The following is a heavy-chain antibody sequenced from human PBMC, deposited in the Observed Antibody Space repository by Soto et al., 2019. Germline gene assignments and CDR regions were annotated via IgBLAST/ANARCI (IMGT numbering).Heavy chain of an antibody. D-gene: IGHD3-10*01. Sequence: QITLKESGPTLVKPTQTLTLTCTFSGFSLSTSGVGVGWIRQPPGKALEWLALIYWDDDKRYSPSLKSRLTITKDTSKNQVVLTMTNMDPVDTATYYCAHSGELWFGELLLKNWFDPWGQGTLVTVSS. V-gene: IGHV2-5*02. J-gene: IGHJ5*02. CDR2: IYWDDDK. CDR1: GFSLSTSGVG. CDR3: AHSGELWFGELLLKNWFDP.